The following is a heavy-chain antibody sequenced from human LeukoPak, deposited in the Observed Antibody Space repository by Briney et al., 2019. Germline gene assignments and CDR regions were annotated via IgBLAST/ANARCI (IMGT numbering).Heavy chain of an antibody. CDR3: ARSGYTISAYHSDF. CDR1: GVSIRSYW. CDR2: IYTPGRT. Sequence: PSETLSLTCDVSGVSIRSYWWSWVRKPAGKGLEWIGRIYTPGRTNYSPSFQSRVTMSIDMSSNQFSLTLSSVTAADTAVYYCARSGYTISAYHSDFWGQGAPVTVSS. D-gene: IGHD5-18*01. V-gene: IGHV4-4*07. J-gene: IGHJ4*02.